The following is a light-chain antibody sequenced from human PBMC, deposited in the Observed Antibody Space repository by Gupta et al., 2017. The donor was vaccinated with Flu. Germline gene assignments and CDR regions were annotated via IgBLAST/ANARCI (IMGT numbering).Light chain of an antibody. Sequence: GERATLSCRASQSVSSNLAWYQQKPGQAPRLLIYGASTRATGIPARYSGSGSGTDFTLTISSLQSEDFAVYYCQQYNDWPLAFGQGTKVEIK. V-gene: IGKV3-15*01. CDR3: QQYNDWPLA. CDR1: QSVSSN. CDR2: GAS. J-gene: IGKJ1*01.